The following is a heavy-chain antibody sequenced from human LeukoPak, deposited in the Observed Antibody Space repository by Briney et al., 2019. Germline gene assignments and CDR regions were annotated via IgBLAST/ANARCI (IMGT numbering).Heavy chain of an antibody. CDR2: INHSGST. Sequence: PSETLSLTCAVYGGSFSGYYWSWIRQPPGKGLEWIGEINHSGSTNYNPSLESRVTISVDTSKNQFSLKLSSVTAADTAVYYCARRRYSSGWYIGPSDASQSGNDAFDIWGQGTMVIVSS. CDR3: ARRRYSSGWYIGPSDASQSGNDAFDI. CDR1: GGSFSGYY. D-gene: IGHD6-19*01. J-gene: IGHJ3*02. V-gene: IGHV4-34*01.